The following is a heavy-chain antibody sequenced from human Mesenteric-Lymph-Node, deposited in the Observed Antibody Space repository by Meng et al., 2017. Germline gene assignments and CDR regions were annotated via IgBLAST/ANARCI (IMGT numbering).Heavy chain of an antibody. Sequence: ASAKVFCKASAYSFSSHYINRVRQATGQGREGMRWMNAYSSSTDYAEKSQGRVTITADETTSTAYMELSSLRTEDTTVYYCAGYYYDSSGYPQMNWYFDLWGRGTLVTVSS. V-gene: IGHV1-8*01. CDR1: AYSFSSHY. D-gene: IGHD3-22*01. CDR2: MNAYSSST. CDR3: AGYYYDSSGYPQMNWYFDL. J-gene: IGHJ2*01.